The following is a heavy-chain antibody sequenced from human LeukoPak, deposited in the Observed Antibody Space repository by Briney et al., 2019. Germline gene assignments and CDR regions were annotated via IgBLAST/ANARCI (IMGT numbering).Heavy chain of an antibody. CDR1: EFTFGNSW. J-gene: IGHJ4*02. CDR2: IKPDGSEK. Sequence: GGSLRLSCAASEFTFGNSWMSWVRQAPGKGLEWVATIKPDGSEKYYVDSVKGRFTISRDNAKNSLYLQMSSLRAEDTAVYYCAAANYLDYWGQGTLVTVSS. V-gene: IGHV3-7*01. CDR3: AAANYLDY.